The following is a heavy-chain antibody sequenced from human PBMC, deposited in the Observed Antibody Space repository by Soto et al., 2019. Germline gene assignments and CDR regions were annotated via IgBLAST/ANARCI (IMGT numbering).Heavy chain of an antibody. V-gene: IGHV3-33*01. CDR3: ARFLDEDWAGYYYYYGMDV. D-gene: IGHD3-3*01. CDR1: GFTFSSYG. J-gene: IGHJ6*02. CDR2: IWYDGSNK. Sequence: QVQLVEAGGGVVQPGRSLRLSCAASGFTFSSYGMHWVRQAPGKGLEWVAAIWYDGSNKYYADSVKGRFTISRDNSKNTLYLQMNSRSAVDTAVYYCARFLDEDWAGYYYYYGMDVWGQGTTVTVSS.